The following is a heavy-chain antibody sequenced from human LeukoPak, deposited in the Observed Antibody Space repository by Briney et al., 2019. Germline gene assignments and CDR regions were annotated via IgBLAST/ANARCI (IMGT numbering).Heavy chain of an antibody. D-gene: IGHD6-13*01. CDR2: ISYDGSNK. V-gene: IGHV3-30-3*01. CDR3: ARDLLAAAGRLYYYYGMDV. J-gene: IGHJ6*02. Sequence: GGSLRLSCAASGLTFSSYAMHWVRQAPGKGLEWVAVISYDGSNKYYADSVKGRFTISRDNSKNTLYLQMNSLRAEDTAVYYCARDLLAAAGRLYYYYGMDVWGRGTTVTVSS. CDR1: GLTFSSYA.